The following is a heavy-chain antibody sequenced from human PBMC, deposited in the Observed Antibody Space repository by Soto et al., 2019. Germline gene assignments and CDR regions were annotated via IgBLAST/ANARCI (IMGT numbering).Heavy chain of an antibody. CDR3: ARASPSYSSSWYPY. D-gene: IGHD6-13*01. J-gene: IGHJ4*02. CDR1: GGSFSGYH. CDR2: INHSGST. Sequence: PSETLSLTCAVYGGSFSGYHCSWVRQPPGKGLEWIGEINHSGSTNYNPSLKSRVTISVDTSKNQFSLKLSSVTAADTAVYYCARASPSYSSSWYPYWGQGTLVSVSS. V-gene: IGHV4-34*01.